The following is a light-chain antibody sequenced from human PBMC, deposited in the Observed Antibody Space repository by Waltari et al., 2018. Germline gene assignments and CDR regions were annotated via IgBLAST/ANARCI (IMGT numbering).Light chain of an antibody. CDR1: QSVLYSSNNKDY. V-gene: IGKV4-1*01. J-gene: IGKJ2*01. CDR3: QQYHSFPYT. Sequence: DIVMTQSPDSLAVSLGERATINCKSGQSVLYSSNNKDYLAWYQQKPGQPPKLLFYWASTRESGVPDRFSGSGSGTEFTLTISSLQAEDVAVYYCQQYHSFPYTFGQGTKLEIK. CDR2: WAS.